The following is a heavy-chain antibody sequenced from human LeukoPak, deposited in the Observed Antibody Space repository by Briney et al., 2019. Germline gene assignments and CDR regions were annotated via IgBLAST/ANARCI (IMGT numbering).Heavy chain of an antibody. D-gene: IGHD2-21*01. Sequence: GGSLRLSCAASGFTFSSYWMHWVRQAPGKGLVWVSRIDSDGRRTTSASYAESVKGRFTVSRDNAKNTLYLQMNNLRAEDTAVYYCVRDVWGDRDSYFDRWGQGTLVTVSS. CDR2: IDSDGRRTTSA. CDR3: VRDVWGDRDSYFDR. CDR1: GFTFSSYW. V-gene: IGHV3-74*01. J-gene: IGHJ4*02.